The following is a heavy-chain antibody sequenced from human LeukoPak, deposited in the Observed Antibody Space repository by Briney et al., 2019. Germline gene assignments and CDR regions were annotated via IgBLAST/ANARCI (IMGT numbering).Heavy chain of an antibody. CDR2: INHSGST. Sequence: SETLSLTCAVYGGSFSGYYWSWIRQPPGKGLEWIGEINHSGSTNYNPSLKSRVTISVDTSKNQFSLKLSSVTAADTAVYYCARDVGDDYGVKSPWGQGTMVTVSS. V-gene: IGHV4-34*01. J-gene: IGHJ3*01. CDR1: GGSFSGYY. D-gene: IGHD4-17*01. CDR3: ARDVGDDYGVKSP.